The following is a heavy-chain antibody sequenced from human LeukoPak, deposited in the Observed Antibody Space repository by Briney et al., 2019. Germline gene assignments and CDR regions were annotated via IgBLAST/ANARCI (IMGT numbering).Heavy chain of an antibody. CDR3: ARIVGSSSGWYNFDC. CDR1: GFIVSTNY. J-gene: IGHJ4*02. CDR2: IYSGGNT. Sequence: GGSLRLSCAASGFIVSTNYMSWVRQAPGKGLEWVSVIYSGGNTVYADSVKGRFTISRDNSKNMVYLQMNSLRAEDTAVYYCARIVGSSSGWYNFDCWGQGALVTVSS. D-gene: IGHD6-19*01. V-gene: IGHV3-53*01.